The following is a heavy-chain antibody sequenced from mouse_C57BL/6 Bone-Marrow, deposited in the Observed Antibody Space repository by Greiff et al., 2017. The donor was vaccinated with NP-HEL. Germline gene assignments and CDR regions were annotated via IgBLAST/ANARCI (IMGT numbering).Heavy chain of an antibody. Sequence: VQLQQPGAELVKPGASVKMSCKASGYTFTSYWITWVKQRPGQGLEWIGDIYPGSGSTNYNEKFKSKATLTVDTSSSTADMQLSSLTSEDSAVYYCASEDYDGNYYAMDYWGQGTSVTVSS. CDR1: GYTFTSYW. V-gene: IGHV1-55*01. CDR3: ASEDYDGNYYAMDY. D-gene: IGHD2-4*01. J-gene: IGHJ4*01. CDR2: IYPGSGST.